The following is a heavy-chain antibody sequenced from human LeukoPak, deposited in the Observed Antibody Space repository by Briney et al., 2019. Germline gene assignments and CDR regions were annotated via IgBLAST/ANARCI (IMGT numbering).Heavy chain of an antibody. Sequence: GGSLRLSCAASGFTFSSHGMHWVRQAPGKGLEWVAVIWYDGSNKYYADSVKGRFTISRDNSKNTLYLQMNSLRAEDTAVYYCARNAIARGAAAGIDYWGQGTLVTVSS. V-gene: IGHV3-33*01. CDR1: GFTFSSHG. CDR2: IWYDGSNK. CDR3: ARNAIARGAAAGIDY. J-gene: IGHJ4*02. D-gene: IGHD6-13*01.